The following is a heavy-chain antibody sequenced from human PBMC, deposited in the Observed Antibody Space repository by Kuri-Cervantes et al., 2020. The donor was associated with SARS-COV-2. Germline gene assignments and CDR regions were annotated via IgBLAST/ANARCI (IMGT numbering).Heavy chain of an antibody. CDR1: GFTFDDYG. D-gene: IGHD3-16*01. Sequence: GGSLRLSCGASGFTFDDYGMSWVRQAPGKGLEWVSVIYSGGSSTYYADSVKGRFTISRDNSKNTLYLQMNSLRAEDTAVYYCAKDLGDYGMDVWGQGTTVTVSS. CDR2: IYSGGSST. V-gene: IGHV3-23*03. J-gene: IGHJ6*02. CDR3: AKDLGDYGMDV.